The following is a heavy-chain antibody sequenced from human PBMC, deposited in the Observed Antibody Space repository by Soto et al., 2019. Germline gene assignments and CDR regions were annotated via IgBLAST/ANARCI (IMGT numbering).Heavy chain of an antibody. CDR2: TLGSGDTT. J-gene: IGHJ4*02. CDR1: GFTFSNYA. V-gene: IGHV3-23*01. D-gene: IGHD3-22*01. CDR3: AKGADDYHSSGYTGPGFV. Sequence: GGSLRLSCAASGFTFSNYAMSWVRQTPGKGLEWVSRTLGSGDTTYYANSVQGRFTISRDNSKNTLYLHMNSLRAEDSAIYYCAKGADDYHSSGYTGPGFVWGQGTLVTVYS.